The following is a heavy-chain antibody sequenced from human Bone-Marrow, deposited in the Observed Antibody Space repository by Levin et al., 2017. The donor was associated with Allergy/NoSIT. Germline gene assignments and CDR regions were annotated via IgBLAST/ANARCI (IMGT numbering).Heavy chain of an antibody. J-gene: IGHJ2*01. Sequence: SETLSLTCTVSGGSISSGDYYWSWIRQPPGKGLEWIGYIYYSGSTYYNPSLKSRVTISVDTSKNQFSLKLSSVTAADTAVYYCARARATRDYEMWYFDLWGRGTLVTVSS. CDR3: ARARATRDYEMWYFDL. V-gene: IGHV4-30-4*01. D-gene: IGHD4-17*01. CDR1: GGSISSGDYY. CDR2: IYYSGST.